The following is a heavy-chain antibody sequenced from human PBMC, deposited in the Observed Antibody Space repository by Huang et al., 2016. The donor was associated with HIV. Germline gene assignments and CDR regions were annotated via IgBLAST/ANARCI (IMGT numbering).Heavy chain of an antibody. CDR3: VRHRPNYDFWSGYYPYFDD. D-gene: IGHD3-3*01. J-gene: IGHJ4*02. V-gene: IGHV4-39*01. CDR1: GGSFSSCFYY. CDR2: MYYSGST. Sequence: QVQLQESGRGLVKPSEPLSLTCTVSGGSFSSCFYYWGWIRQSPGKGLEWIGSMYYSGSTYYNPSLKRRVTISADTSNSQFSLKLTSVTAADSAVYYCVRHRPNYDFWSGYYPYFDDWGQGTLVTVSS.